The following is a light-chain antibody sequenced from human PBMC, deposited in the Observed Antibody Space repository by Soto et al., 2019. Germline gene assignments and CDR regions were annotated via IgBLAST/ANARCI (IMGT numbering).Light chain of an antibody. V-gene: IGKV1-5*01. CDR3: QQYSSFLT. Sequence: DIPMTQSPSTLSASVGDRVTITCRASQSISRWLAWSQQKPGKAPKLLIYDASNLQSGVSSRFSGSGSGTEFTLTITSLQPYDFATYYCQQYSSFLTFGGGTKVEI. J-gene: IGKJ4*01. CDR2: DAS. CDR1: QSISRW.